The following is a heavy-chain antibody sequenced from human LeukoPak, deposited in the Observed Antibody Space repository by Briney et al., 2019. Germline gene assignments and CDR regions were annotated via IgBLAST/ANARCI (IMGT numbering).Heavy chain of an antibody. CDR2: IYTSGST. D-gene: IGHD6-19*01. CDR3: ISRGWYRWLLDY. V-gene: IGHV4-4*07. Sequence: SETLSLTCTVSGGSISSYYWSWIRQPAGKGLEWIGRIYTSGSTNYNPSLKSRVTMSVDTSKNQFSLKLSSVTAADTAVYYCISRGWYRWLLDYWGQGTLVTVSS. J-gene: IGHJ4*02. CDR1: GGSISSYY.